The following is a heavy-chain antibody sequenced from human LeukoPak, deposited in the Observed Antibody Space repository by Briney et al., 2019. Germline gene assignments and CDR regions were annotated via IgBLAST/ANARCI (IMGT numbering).Heavy chain of an antibody. J-gene: IGHJ4*02. V-gene: IGHV3-23*01. CDR3: AKSFGYSRSWFDN. CDR1: GFTFNTYG. Sequence: GGSLTLSCAASGFTFNTYGMSWVRQAPGQGLEWVSIVTGGCVNTYYVDSVKDRFTISRYNSKNTLYLQLNSPSVDDTAVYYCAKSFGYSRSWFDNWGQGTLVTVSS. CDR2: VTGGCVNT. D-gene: IGHD6-13*01.